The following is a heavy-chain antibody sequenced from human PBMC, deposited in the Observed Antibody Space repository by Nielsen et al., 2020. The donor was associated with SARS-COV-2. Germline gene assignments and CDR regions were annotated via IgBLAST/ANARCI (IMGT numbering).Heavy chain of an antibody. CDR3: ARDLESYYYDSSGWRTFDY. D-gene: IGHD3-22*01. J-gene: IGHJ4*02. V-gene: IGHV3-64*04. Sequence: WIRQPPGKGLEYLSTISGNGDRTYYAESVKGRFTISRDNAKNSLYLQMNSLRAEDTAVYYCARDLESYYYDSSGWRTFDYWGQGTLVTVSS. CDR2: ISGNGDRT.